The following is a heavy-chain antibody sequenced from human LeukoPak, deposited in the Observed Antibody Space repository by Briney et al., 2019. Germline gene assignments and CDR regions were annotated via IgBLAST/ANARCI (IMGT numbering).Heavy chain of an antibody. CDR1: GGSFSGYY. V-gene: IGHV4-34*01. CDR2: INHSGST. CDR3: ARVELAGVFFDY. J-gene: IGHJ4*02. Sequence: SETLSLTCAVYGGSFSGYYWSWIRQPPGKGLEWIGEINHSGSTNYNPSLKSRVTISVDTSKNQLSLKLSSVTAADTAVYYCARVELAGVFFDYWGQGTLVTVSS. D-gene: IGHD1-26*01.